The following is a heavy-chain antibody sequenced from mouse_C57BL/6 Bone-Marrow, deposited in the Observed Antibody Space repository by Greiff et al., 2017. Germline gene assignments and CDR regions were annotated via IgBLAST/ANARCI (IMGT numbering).Heavy chain of an antibody. J-gene: IGHJ2*01. Sequence: VQLKESGPGLVKPSQSLSLTCSVTGYSITSGYYWNWIRQFPGNKLEWMGYISYDGSNNYNPSLKNRISITRDTSKNQFFLKLNSVTTEYTATYYCARGKNFDYWGQGTTLTVSS. CDR3: ARGKNFDY. V-gene: IGHV3-6*01. CDR2: ISYDGSN. CDR1: GYSITSGYY.